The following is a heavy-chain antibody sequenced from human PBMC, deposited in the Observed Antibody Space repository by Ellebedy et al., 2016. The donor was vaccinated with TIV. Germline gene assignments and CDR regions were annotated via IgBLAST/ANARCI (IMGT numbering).Heavy chain of an antibody. V-gene: IGHV4-34*01. CDR1: GGSFSGYY. D-gene: IGHD3-10*01. CDR2: INHSGST. CDR3: ARRGSSMVRGVNWFDP. J-gene: IGHJ5*02. Sequence: SETLSLTCAVYGGSFSGYYWSWIRQPPGKGLEWIGEINHSGSTNYNPSLKSRVTISVDTSKNQFSLKLSSVTAADTAVYYCARRGSSMVRGVNWFDPWGQGTLVTVSS.